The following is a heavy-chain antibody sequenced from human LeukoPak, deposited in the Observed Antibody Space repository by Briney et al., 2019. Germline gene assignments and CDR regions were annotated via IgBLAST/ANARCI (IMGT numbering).Heavy chain of an antibody. CDR3: ARAGDWLPFDY. CDR2: INHSGST. D-gene: IGHD3-9*01. V-gene: IGHV4-34*01. J-gene: IGHJ4*02. CDR1: GGSFSGYY. Sequence: SETLSFTCAVYGGSFSGYYWSWIRQPPGKGLEWIGEINHSGSTNYNPSLKSRVTISVDTSKNQFSLKLSSVTAADTAVYYCARAGDWLPFDYWGQGTLVTVSS.